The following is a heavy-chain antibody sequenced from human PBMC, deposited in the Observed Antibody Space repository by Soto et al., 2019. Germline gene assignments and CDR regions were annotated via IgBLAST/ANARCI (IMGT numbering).Heavy chain of an antibody. CDR2: ISSGSTSI. CDR1: GFTFSDYY. Sequence: PGGSLRLSCAASGFTFSDYYMCWVRQAPRKGLEWVSHISSGSTSIYYTDSVKGRFTISRDNAKSSLYLQMNSLRAEDTAMYYCARIIGYGVDVWGQGTTVTVSS. J-gene: IGHJ6*02. V-gene: IGHV3-11*01. CDR3: ARIIGYGVDV. D-gene: IGHD2-15*01.